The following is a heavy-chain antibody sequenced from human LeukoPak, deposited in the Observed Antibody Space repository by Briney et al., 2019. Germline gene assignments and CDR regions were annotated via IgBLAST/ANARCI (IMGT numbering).Heavy chain of an antibody. CDR3: AGEGIQLWFGGVGDWFDP. CDR2: ISYDGSNK. D-gene: IGHD5-18*01. Sequence: PGGSLRLSCAASGFTFSSYAMHWVRQAPGKGLEWVAIISYDGSNKYYADSVKGRFTISRDNSKNTLYLQMNSLRGEDTAVYYCAGEGIQLWFGGVGDWFDPWGQGTLVTVSS. V-gene: IGHV3-30-3*01. J-gene: IGHJ5*02. CDR1: GFTFSSYA.